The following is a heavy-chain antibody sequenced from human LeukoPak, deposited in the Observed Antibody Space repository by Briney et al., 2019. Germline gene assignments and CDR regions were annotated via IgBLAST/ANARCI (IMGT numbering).Heavy chain of an antibody. CDR3: ARDRGAMVSPELDY. D-gene: IGHD4/OR15-4a*01. CDR1: GYTFTDYY. V-gene: IGHV1-69*05. Sequence: ASVKVSRKVSGYTFTDYYMHWVRQAPGQGLEWMGRIIPIFGTANYAQKFQGRVTITTDESTSTAYMELSSLRSEDTAVYYCARDRGAMVSPELDYWGQGTLLTVSS. J-gene: IGHJ4*02. CDR2: IIPIFGTA.